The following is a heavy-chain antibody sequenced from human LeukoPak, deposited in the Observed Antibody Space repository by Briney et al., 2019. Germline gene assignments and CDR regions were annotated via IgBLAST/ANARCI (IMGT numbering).Heavy chain of an antibody. V-gene: IGHV3-23*01. Sequence: PGASLLLSCAAAGFPFSSYAMSWVRPAPGKGLEWASAISGSGGSTYYASSEKGLSTISNNNAKNPLYLQINSLRAEDTAVYYCVSLAHWGQGTMVTVSS. CDR3: VSLAH. CDR1: GFPFSSYA. J-gene: IGHJ4*02. CDR2: ISGSGGST.